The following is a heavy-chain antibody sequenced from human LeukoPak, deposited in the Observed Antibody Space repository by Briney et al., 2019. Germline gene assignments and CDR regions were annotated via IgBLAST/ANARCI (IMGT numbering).Heavy chain of an antibody. V-gene: IGHV1-69*06. CDR2: IIPIFGTA. J-gene: IGHJ4*02. D-gene: IGHD5-24*01. CDR1: GGTFSSYA. CDR3: ARDGWTHPQFYYFDY. Sequence: SVKVSCKASGGTFSSYAISWVRQAPGQGLEWMGGIIPIFGTANYAQKFQGRVTITADKSTSTAYMELSSLRSEDTAVYYCARDGWTHPQFYYFDYWGQGTLVTVSS.